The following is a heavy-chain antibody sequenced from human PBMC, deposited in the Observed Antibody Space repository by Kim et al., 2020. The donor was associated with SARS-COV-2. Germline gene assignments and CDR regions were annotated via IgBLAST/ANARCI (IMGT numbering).Heavy chain of an antibody. V-gene: IGHV3-7*01. CDR1: GFTFSSYW. D-gene: IGHD2-21*02. CDR3: ARVAHALAYCGGDCYYQDAFDI. CDR2: IKQDGSEK. Sequence: GGSLRLSCAASGFTFSSYWMSWVRQAPGKGLEWVANIKQDGSEKYYVDSVKGRFTISRDNAKNSLYLQMNSLRAEDTAVYYCARVAHALAYCGGDCYYQDAFDIWGQGTMVTVSS. J-gene: IGHJ3*02.